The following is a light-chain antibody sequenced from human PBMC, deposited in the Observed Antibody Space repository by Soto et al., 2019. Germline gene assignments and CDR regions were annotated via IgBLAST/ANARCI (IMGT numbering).Light chain of an antibody. V-gene: IGKV1-5*01. CDR1: QTISSW. J-gene: IGKJ5*01. Sequence: GYRVPITCLASQTISSWLAWYQQKPGKAPNLLIYDASTLERGVPSRFSGTGSGTEFTLTIDRLQPDDFATYYCQQYHTSSITFGQGTRLEI. CDR3: QQYHTSSIT. CDR2: DAS.